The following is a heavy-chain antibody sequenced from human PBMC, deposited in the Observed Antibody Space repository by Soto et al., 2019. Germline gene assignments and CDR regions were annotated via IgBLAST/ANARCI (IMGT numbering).Heavy chain of an antibody. CDR2: ISGDSEHI. D-gene: IGHD1-1*01. Sequence: EVQLVESGGGLVKPGGSLRLSCAASAFTFNTHSMNWVRQAPGKGLEWVSSISGDSEHIIYADSVKGRFTISRDNAKNYLYLQMNYLRAEDTAMYYCARGDTIGTRPGFDCWGQGALVTVSS. CDR3: ARGDTIGTRPGFDC. V-gene: IGHV3-21*01. J-gene: IGHJ4*02. CDR1: AFTFNTHS.